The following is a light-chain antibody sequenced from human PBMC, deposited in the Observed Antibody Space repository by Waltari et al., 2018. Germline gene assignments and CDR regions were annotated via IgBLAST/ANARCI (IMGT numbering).Light chain of an antibody. J-gene: IGKJ1*01. CDR1: QSVSSNY. CDR3: HQYGSSFRT. V-gene: IGKV3-20*01. CDR2: GAS. Sequence: EVVLTQSPGTLSLSPGERATLSCRASQSVSSNYLAWYQQSPGQAPRLLIYGASRRATGIPDRFSGSGSGTDFTLTISRLEPEDFAVYYCHQYGSSFRTFGQGTKVEIK.